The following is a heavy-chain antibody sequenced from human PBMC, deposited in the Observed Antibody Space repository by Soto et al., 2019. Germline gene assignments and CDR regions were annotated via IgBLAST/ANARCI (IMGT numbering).Heavy chain of an antibody. CDR3: AKDSSGWDSRFDP. V-gene: IGHV3-23*01. J-gene: IGHJ5*02. CDR1: GFTFSNYA. D-gene: IGHD6-19*01. Sequence: GGSLRLSCAAFGFTFSNYAMNWVRQAPGKGLEWVSVISASGGSTYYADSVKGRFTISRDNSKNTLYLEMNSLRAEDTAVYYCAKDSSGWDSRFDPWGQGTLVTVSS. CDR2: ISASGGST.